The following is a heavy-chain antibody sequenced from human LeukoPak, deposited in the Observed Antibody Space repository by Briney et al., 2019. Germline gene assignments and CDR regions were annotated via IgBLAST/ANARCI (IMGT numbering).Heavy chain of an antibody. V-gene: IGHV1-8*01. CDR2: MNPNSGNT. CDR1: GYTFTSYD. Sequence: GASVKFSFKGSGYTFTSYDINWVRQATGQGLEWMGWMNPNSGNTGYAQKFQGRVTMTRNTSISTAYMELSSLRSEDTAVYYCARVGPSDAFDIWGQGTMVTVSS. D-gene: IGHD3-16*01. CDR3: ARVGPSDAFDI. J-gene: IGHJ3*02.